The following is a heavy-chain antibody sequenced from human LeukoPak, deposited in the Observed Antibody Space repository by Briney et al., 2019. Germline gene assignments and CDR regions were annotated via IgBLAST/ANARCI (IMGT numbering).Heavy chain of an antibody. Sequence: SETLSLTCTVSGGSISSSSYYWGWIRQPPGKGLEWIGSIYYSGSTYYNPSLKSRVTISVDTSKNQFSLKLSSVTAADTAVYYCAGDSWELLISGYWGQGTLVTVSS. D-gene: IGHD1-26*01. CDR2: IYYSGST. CDR3: AGDSWELLISGY. J-gene: IGHJ4*02. V-gene: IGHV4-39*07. CDR1: GGSISSSSYY.